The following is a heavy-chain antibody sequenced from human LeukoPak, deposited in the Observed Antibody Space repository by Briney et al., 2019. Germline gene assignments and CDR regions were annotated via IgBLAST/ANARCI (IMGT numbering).Heavy chain of an antibody. V-gene: IGHV3-23*01. D-gene: IGHD3-22*01. CDR1: GFTFSSYA. CDR3: ARANNYYDSSGYYGYFDY. Sequence: GGSLRLSCAASGFTFSSYAMSWVRQAPGKGLEWVSAISGSGGSTYYADSVKGRFTISRDNSKNTLYLQMNSLRAEDTAVYYCARANNYYDSSGYYGYFDYWGQGTLVTVSS. CDR2: ISGSGGST. J-gene: IGHJ4*02.